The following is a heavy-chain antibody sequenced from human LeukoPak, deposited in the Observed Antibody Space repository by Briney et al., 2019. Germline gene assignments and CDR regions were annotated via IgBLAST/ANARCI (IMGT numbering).Heavy chain of an antibody. D-gene: IGHD2-15*01. V-gene: IGHV4-30-2*01. CDR2: IYHSGST. CDR1: GGSISSGGYY. J-gene: IGHJ4*02. CDR3: ARVDRELGYCSGGSCFHFDY. Sequence: SQTLSLTCTVSGGSISSGGYYWSWIRQPPGKGLEWIGYIYHSGSTYYNPSLKSRVTISVDRSKNQFSLKLSSVTAADTAVYYCARVDRELGYCSGGSCFHFDYWGQGTLVTVSS.